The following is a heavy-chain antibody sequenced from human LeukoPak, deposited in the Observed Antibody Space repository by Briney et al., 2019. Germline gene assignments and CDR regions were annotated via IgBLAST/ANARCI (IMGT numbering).Heavy chain of an antibody. J-gene: IGHJ4*02. CDR2: IWYDGSNK. V-gene: IGHV3-33*01. CDR1: GFTFSSYG. Sequence: GGSLRLSCAASGFTFSSYGMHWVRQAPGKGLEWVAVIWYDGSNKYYADSVKGRFTISRDNSKNTLYLQMNSLRAEDTAVYYCARSGEYSGYDYFDYWGQGTLVTVSS. CDR3: ARSGEYSGYDYFDY. D-gene: IGHD5-12*01.